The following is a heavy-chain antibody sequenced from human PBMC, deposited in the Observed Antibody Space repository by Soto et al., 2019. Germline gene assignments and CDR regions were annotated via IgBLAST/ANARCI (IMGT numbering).Heavy chain of an antibody. CDR2: INSDGSST. Sequence: PGGSVRLSCAASGFTVSRYWRHWVRQAPGKGLVWVSRINSDGSSTSYADSVKGRFTISRDNAKNTLYLQMNSLRAEDTAVYYCALGPYGDHLDYWGQGTLVTVSS. V-gene: IGHV3-74*01. J-gene: IGHJ4*02. D-gene: IGHD4-17*01. CDR3: ALGPYGDHLDY. CDR1: GFTVSRYW.